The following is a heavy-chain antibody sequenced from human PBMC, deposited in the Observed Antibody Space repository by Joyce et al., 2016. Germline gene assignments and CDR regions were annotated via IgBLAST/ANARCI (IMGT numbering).Heavy chain of an antibody. J-gene: IGHJ4*02. CDR3: ARLKDTSYSLDY. CDR1: GGSIRSYF. CDR2: IYYTGNT. D-gene: IGHD2-15*01. V-gene: IGHV4-59*01. Sequence: QIQLQESGPGLVKPSETLSLTYTVSGGSIRSYFWSWIRQPPGKGLEYLGYIYYTGNTNYNPALKSRVTISIDTSKNQFSLRLSAVTAADTAVYYCARLKDTSYSLDYWGQGTLVTASS.